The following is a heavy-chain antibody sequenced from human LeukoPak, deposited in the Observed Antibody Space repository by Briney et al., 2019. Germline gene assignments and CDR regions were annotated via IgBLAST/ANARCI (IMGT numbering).Heavy chain of an antibody. Sequence: SQTLSLTCAISGDSVSSNRATWTWIRQSPSRGLEWLGRTYFRSKWYNDYAVSMKSRITINPDTSKNQFSLQLNSVTPEDTAVYYCARGRGDIDFDYWGQGTLVTVSS. J-gene: IGHJ4*02. CDR2: TYFRSKWYN. CDR3: ARGRGDIDFDY. CDR1: GDSVSSNRAT. V-gene: IGHV6-1*01.